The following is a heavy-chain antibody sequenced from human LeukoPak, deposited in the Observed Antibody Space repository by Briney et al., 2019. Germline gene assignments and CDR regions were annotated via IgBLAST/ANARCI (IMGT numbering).Heavy chain of an antibody. J-gene: IGHJ4*02. V-gene: IGHV3-21*04. D-gene: IGHD3-10*01. Sequence: PGGSLRLSCAASGISFSNYSMNWVRQAPGEGLEWVSLISSSSRFIYYVDSVKGRFTISRDNAKNSLYLQMNSLRAEDTALYYCARDPTEGFEELLSPPDYWGQGTLVTVSS. CDR1: GISFSNYS. CDR3: ARDPTEGFEELLSPPDY. CDR2: ISSSSRFI.